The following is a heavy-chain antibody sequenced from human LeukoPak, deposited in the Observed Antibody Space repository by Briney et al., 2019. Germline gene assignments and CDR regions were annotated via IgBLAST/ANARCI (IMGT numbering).Heavy chain of an antibody. V-gene: IGHV3-74*01. Sequence: GRSLRLSCAASGFIFSGYWMHWVRQAPGKGLVWLSRIKNDGSITSYADSVKGRFTISRDNAKNTLYLDMSSLRVEDTAVYYRTKSDWFDPWGQGTLVTVSS. CDR1: GFIFSGYW. CDR2: IKNDGSIT. D-gene: IGHD3-3*01. CDR3: TKSDWFDP. J-gene: IGHJ5*02.